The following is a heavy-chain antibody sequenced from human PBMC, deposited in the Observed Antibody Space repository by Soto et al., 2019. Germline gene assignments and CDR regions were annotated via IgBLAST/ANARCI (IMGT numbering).Heavy chain of an antibody. CDR3: ARDIGFDYVN. Sequence: PGRSLRLSCAVAGFNVRSYWMSWVRQAPGKGLEWVASIKEDGSEIYYLQSVGGRFAISRDSAGNALQLAMNYLSAEDTATYFCARDIGFDYVNWGQGTLVTASS. V-gene: IGHV3-7*01. CDR2: IKEDGSEI. J-gene: IGHJ4*02. D-gene: IGHD3-16*01. CDR1: GFNVRSYW.